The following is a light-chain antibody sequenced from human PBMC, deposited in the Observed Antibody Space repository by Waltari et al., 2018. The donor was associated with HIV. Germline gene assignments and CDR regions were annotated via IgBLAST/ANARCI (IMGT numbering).Light chain of an antibody. CDR1: QSISSW. CDR3: QQSERYSLT. J-gene: IGKJ5*01. Sequence: DIQLTQSPSTLSASVGDRVTITCRSSQSISSWLAWYQQQPGRAPKLRMYKTATLHSVVPSRFSGRGSGTEFSRTISSLQPDDFATYYCQQSERYSLTFGQGTRLEIK. V-gene: IGKV1-5*03. CDR2: KTA.